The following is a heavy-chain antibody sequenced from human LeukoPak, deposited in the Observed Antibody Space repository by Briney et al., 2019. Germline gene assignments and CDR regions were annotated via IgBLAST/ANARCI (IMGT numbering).Heavy chain of an antibody. CDR3: ARDGDRAVAGLFDY. CDR1: GFTFSSYG. J-gene: IGHJ4*02. CDR2: IWYDGSNK. D-gene: IGHD6-19*01. V-gene: IGHV3-33*01. Sequence: PGRSLRLSCAASGFTFSSYGMHWVRQAPGKGLEWVAVIWYDGSNKYYADSVKGRFTISRDNSKNMLYLQMNSLRAEDTAVYYCARDGDRAVAGLFDYWGQGTLVTVSS.